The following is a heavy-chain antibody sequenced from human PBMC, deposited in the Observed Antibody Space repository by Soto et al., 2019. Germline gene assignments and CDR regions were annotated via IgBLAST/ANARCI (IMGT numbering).Heavy chain of an antibody. J-gene: IGHJ4*02. CDR1: GFTFDDYA. D-gene: IGHD6-19*01. CDR2: ISWNSGSI. CDR3: AKAGVPYYGSSGWYGY. Sequence: GGSLRLSCAASGFTFDDYAMHWVRQAPGKGLEWVSGISWNSGSIGYADSVKGRFTISRDNAKNSLYLQMDSLRAEDTALYYCAKAGVPYYGSSGWYGYWGQGTLVTVSS. V-gene: IGHV3-9*01.